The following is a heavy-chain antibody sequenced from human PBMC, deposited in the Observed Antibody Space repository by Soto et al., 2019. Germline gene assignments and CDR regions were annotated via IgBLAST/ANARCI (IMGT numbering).Heavy chain of an antibody. J-gene: IGHJ5*02. CDR3: ARDRFDYYDSSGYYGS. Sequence: LRLSCAASGFTFSSYGMHWVRQAPGKGLEWVAVIWYDGSNKYYADSVKGRFTISRDNSKNTLYLQMNSLRAEDTAVYYCARDRFDYYDSSGYYGSWGQGTLVTVSS. V-gene: IGHV3-33*01. CDR2: IWYDGSNK. CDR1: GFTFSSYG. D-gene: IGHD3-22*01.